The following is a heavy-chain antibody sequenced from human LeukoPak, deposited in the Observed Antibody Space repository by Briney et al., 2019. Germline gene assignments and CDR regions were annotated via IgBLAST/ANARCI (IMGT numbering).Heavy chain of an antibody. Sequence: GGSLRLSCAASGFTFSNYWMSWVRQAPGKGLEWVAKIRQDGSEKSYVGSVEGRLTISRDNAKNSLYLQLNSLRAEDTAVYYCATESRSTSWDYWGQGTLVTVSS. D-gene: IGHD2-2*01. CDR3: ATESRSTSWDY. J-gene: IGHJ4*02. CDR1: GFTFSNYW. V-gene: IGHV3-7*01. CDR2: IRQDGSEK.